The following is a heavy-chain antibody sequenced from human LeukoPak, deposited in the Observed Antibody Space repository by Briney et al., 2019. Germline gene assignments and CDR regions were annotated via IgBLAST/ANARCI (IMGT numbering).Heavy chain of an antibody. CDR2: INHSGST. CDR1: GGSFSGYY. D-gene: IGHD3-22*01. V-gene: IGHV4-34*01. CDR3: ASRTYYYEN. J-gene: IGHJ4*02. Sequence: SETLSLTCAVYGGSFSGYYWSWVRQPPGKGLEWIGEINHSGSTNYNPSLKSRVTISVDTSKNQFSLKLSSVTAADTAVYYCASRTYYYENWGQGTLVTVSS.